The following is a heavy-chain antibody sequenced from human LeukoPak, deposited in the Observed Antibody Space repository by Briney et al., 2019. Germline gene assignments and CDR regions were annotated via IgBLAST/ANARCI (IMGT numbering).Heavy chain of an antibody. J-gene: IGHJ6*02. CDR1: GGSISSSSYY. Sequence: SETLSLTCTVSGGSISSSSYYWGWIRQPPGKGLEWIGSIYYSGSTYYNPSLKSRVTISVDTSKNQFSLKLSSVTAADTAVYHCARDRGSAYYYYGMDVWGQGTTVTVSS. CDR2: IYYSGST. D-gene: IGHD1-26*01. V-gene: IGHV4-39*07. CDR3: ARDRGSAYYYYGMDV.